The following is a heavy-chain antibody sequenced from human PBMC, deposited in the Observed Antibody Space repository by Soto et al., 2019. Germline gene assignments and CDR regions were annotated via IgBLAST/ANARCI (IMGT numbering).Heavy chain of an antibody. Sequence: GGSLRLSCAASGFTFSSYSMNWVRQAPGKGLEWVSYISSSSSTIYYADSVKGRFTISRDNAKNSLYLQMNSLRAEDTAVYYCARDTDYAVTGAFDIWGQGTMVTVSS. CDR3: ARDTDYAVTGAFDI. V-gene: IGHV3-48*01. J-gene: IGHJ3*02. CDR1: GFTFSSYS. D-gene: IGHD2-21*02. CDR2: ISSSSSTI.